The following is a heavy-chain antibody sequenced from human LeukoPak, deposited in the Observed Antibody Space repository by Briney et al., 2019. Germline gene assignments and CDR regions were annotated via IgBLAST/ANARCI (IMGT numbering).Heavy chain of an antibody. V-gene: IGHV4-30-4*08. CDR3: ARGVTDYGPLWIDY. J-gene: IGHJ4*02. CDR1: GGSFSGYY. D-gene: IGHD4-17*01. CDR2: IYYSGST. Sequence: PSETLSLTCAVYGGSFSGYYWSWIRQPPGKGLEWIGYIYYSGSTYYNPSLKSRVTISVDTSKNQFSLKLSSVTAADTAVYYCARGVTDYGPLWIDYWGQGTLVTVSS.